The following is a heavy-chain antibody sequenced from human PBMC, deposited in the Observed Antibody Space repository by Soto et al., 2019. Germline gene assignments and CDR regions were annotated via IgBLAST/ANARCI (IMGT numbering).Heavy chain of an antibody. CDR1: GGSISSGGYS. D-gene: IGHD3-9*01. J-gene: IGHJ6*02. V-gene: IGHV4-30-2*01. CDR3: ARVQRRYYDILTGYKYYYYYGMDV. Sequence: PSETLSLTCAVSGGSISSGGYSWSWIRQPPGKGLEWIGYIYHSGSTYYNPSLKSRVTISVDRSKNQFSLKLSSVTAADTAVYYCARVQRRYYDILTGYKYYYYYGMDVWGQGTTVTVSS. CDR2: IYHSGST.